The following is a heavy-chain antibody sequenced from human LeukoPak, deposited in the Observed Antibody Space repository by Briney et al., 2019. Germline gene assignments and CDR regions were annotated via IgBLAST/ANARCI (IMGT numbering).Heavy chain of an antibody. J-gene: IGHJ4*02. Sequence: PGGSLRLSCAASGLTFSSYEMNWVRQAPGKGLEWVSYISSSGTTIHYADSVKGRFTISRDNAKNSVYLRMNSLRVEVTAVYYCARVRYQTADYWGQGTLVTVSS. V-gene: IGHV3-48*03. D-gene: IGHD3-16*02. CDR2: ISSSGTTI. CDR1: GLTFSSYE. CDR3: ARVRYQTADY.